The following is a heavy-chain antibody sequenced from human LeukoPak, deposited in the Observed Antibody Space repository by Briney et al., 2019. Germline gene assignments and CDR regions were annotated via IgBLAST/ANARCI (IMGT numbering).Heavy chain of an antibody. CDR2: ISYDGSNK. Sequence: GGSLRLSCAASGFTFSSYVMHWVRQAPGKGLEWVAVISYDGSNKYYADSVKGRFTISRDNSKNTLYLQMNSLRAEDTAMYYCAKTNYGSIDYWGQGTLVTVSP. J-gene: IGHJ4*02. V-gene: IGHV3-30*18. CDR1: GFTFSSYV. CDR3: AKTNYGSIDY. D-gene: IGHD3-10*01.